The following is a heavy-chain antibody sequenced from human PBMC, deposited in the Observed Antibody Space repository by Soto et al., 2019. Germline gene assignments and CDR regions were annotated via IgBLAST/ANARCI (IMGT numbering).Heavy chain of an antibody. V-gene: IGHV3-23*01. CDR2: ISGSGGST. J-gene: IGHJ4*02. CDR1: GFTFSSYA. CDR3: AKGRQWELPLDY. Sequence: GSLRLSCAASGFTFSSYAMSWVRQAPGKGLEWVSAISGSGGSTYYADSVKGRFTLSRDNSKNTMYLQMNSLRAEDTALYYCAKGRQWELPLDYWRQGTLVTVSS. D-gene: IGHD1-26*01.